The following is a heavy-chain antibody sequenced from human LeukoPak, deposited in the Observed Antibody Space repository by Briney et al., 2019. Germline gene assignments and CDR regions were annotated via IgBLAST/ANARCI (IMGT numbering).Heavy chain of an antibody. CDR3: ARRAGAYSHPYDY. V-gene: IGHV1-2*02. Sequence: ASVKVSCKSSGYTFNGYYMHWVRQAPGQGLEWMGWINPNNGGTKYAQNFQGRVTMTRDTSISTAYMELDRLRFDDTAVYYCARRAGAYSHPYDYWGQGTLVTVSS. D-gene: IGHD4/OR15-4a*01. J-gene: IGHJ4*02. CDR2: INPNNGGT. CDR1: GYTFNGYY.